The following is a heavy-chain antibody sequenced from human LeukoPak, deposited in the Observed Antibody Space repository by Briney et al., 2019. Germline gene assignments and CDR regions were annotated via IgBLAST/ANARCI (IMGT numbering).Heavy chain of an antibody. CDR2: VSGSGGGA. CDR1: GFTFTSYA. Sequence: GGSLSLSCAASGFTFTSYAMSWVRQAPGKGLQWVSAVSGSGGGAYYADSVKGRFTISRDNSKSTLYLQMNSLRAEDTAVYYCAAQWELLRMFDYWGQGTLVTVPS. V-gene: IGHV3-23*01. J-gene: IGHJ4*02. D-gene: IGHD1-26*01. CDR3: AAQWELLRMFDY.